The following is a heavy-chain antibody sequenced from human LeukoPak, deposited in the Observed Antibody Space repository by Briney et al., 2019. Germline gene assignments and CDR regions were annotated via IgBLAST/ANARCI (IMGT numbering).Heavy chain of an antibody. Sequence: GASVKVSCKASGYTFTSYGISWMRQAPGQGIEWMGWISAYNGNTNYAQKLQGRVTMTTDTSTSTAYMELRSLRSDDTAVYYCARGYCGGDCYSDNWFDPWGQGTLVTVSS. V-gene: IGHV1-18*01. D-gene: IGHD2-21*01. CDR2: ISAYNGNT. J-gene: IGHJ5*02. CDR3: ARGYCGGDCYSDNWFDP. CDR1: GYTFTSYG.